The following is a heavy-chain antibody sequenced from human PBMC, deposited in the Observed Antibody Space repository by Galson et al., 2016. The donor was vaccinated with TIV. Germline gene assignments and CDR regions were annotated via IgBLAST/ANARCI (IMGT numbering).Heavy chain of an antibody. CDR3: TKCRGAAGIQYAFDM. CDR1: GYSFNNYW. D-gene: IGHD6-13*01. V-gene: IGHV5-51*01. CDR2: IYPRDSDT. J-gene: IGHJ3*02. Sequence: QSGAEVTKPGESLKISCQGSGYSFNNYWIGWARQMPGKGLEWMGIIYPRDSDTRYSPSFQGQVTISVDKSISTAYLQWSGLKASDTAIYYCTKCRGAAGIQYAFDMWGQGTMVTVSS.